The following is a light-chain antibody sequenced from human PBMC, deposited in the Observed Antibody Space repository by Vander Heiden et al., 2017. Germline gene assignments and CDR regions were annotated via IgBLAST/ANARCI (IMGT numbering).Light chain of an antibody. V-gene: IGKV1-33*01. CDR1: QDISNY. CDR2: DAS. CDR3: QQYDNLHPLMYT. Sequence: DIQMTQSPSSLSASVGDRVTITCQASQDISNYLNWYQQKPGKAPKLLIYDASNLETGVPSRFSGSGSGTDFTFTISSLQPEEIATYYCQQYDNLHPLMYTFGQGTKLEIK. J-gene: IGKJ2*01.